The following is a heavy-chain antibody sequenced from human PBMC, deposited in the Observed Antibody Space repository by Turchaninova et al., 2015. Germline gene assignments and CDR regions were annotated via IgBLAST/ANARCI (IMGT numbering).Heavy chain of an antibody. CDR1: GYSVRRGYH. J-gene: IGHJ3*02. CDR2: IYHSGIT. V-gene: IGHV4-38-2*01. Sequence: QVQLQESGPGQVRPSETLSLTCAVSGYSVRRGYHWGWIRQPPGKVLEWIGSIYHSGITYYNPPLKSRVTISVDTSKNQFSLKLSSVTAADTAVYYCARQDWTFDIWGQGTMVTVSS. CDR3: ARQDWTFDI. D-gene: IGHD3/OR15-3a*01.